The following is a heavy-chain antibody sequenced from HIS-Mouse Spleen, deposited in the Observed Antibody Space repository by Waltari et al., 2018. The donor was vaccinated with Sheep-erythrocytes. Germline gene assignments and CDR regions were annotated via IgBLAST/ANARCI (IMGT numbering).Heavy chain of an antibody. Sequence: EVQLVESGGGLVQPGRSLRLSCAASGFSFDDYAMHWVRKAPGWWLCWVSGISWTSGSIVYSDAVKVRFTISRDNAKNSLYLQMNSLRAEDTALYYCAKDISRNIVVVPAAVGDYWGQGTLVTVSS. V-gene: IGHV3-9*01. J-gene: IGHJ4*02. CDR3: AKDISRNIVVVPAAVGDY. CDR1: GFSFDDYA. D-gene: IGHD2-2*01. CDR2: ISWTSGSI.